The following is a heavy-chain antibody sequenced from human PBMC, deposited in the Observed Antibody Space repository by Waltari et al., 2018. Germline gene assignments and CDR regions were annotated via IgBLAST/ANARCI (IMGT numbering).Heavy chain of an antibody. CDR2: IYTSGST. D-gene: IGHD3-10*01. Sequence: QVQLQESGPGLVKPSETLSLTCTVSGGSISSYYWSWIRQPAGKGLEWIGRIYTSGSTTYNPSRKSRVTMSVDTSKNQFSLKLSSVTAADTAVYYCARDLGSGTSQVWYYYYYMDVWGKGTTVTVSS. CDR1: GGSISSYY. V-gene: IGHV4-4*07. J-gene: IGHJ6*03. CDR3: ARDLGSGTSQVWYYYYYMDV.